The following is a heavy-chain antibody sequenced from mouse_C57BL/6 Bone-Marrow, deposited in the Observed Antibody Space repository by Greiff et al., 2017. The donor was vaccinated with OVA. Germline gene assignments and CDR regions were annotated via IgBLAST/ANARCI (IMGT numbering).Heavy chain of an antibody. CDR2: ISSGGSYT. J-gene: IGHJ2*01. D-gene: IGHD1-1*01. CDR3: ARHGDYGSFFDY. CDR1: GFPFSSYG. Sequence: EVKLVESGGDLVKPGGSLKLSCAASGFPFSSYGMSWVRQTPDKRLEWVATISSGGSYTYYPDSVKGRFTISRDNAKNTLYLQMSSLKSENTAMYYCARHGDYGSFFDYWGQGTTLTVSS. V-gene: IGHV5-6*02.